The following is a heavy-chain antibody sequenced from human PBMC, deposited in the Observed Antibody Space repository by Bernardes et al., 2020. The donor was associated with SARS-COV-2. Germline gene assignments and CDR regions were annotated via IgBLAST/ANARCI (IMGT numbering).Heavy chain of an antibody. CDR1: GFTFSTYS. CDR3: MRATEGYGDFGY. D-gene: IGHD4-17*01. Sequence: VGSLRLSCSASGFTFSTYSIHWVRQAPGKGLEYVSAISDNGGNTYYAGSVKGRFTISRDNSRNTVYLQMNSLRAEDTAVYYCMRATEGYGDFGYWGQGTLVTVSS. CDR2: ISDNGGNT. V-gene: IGHV3-64D*08. J-gene: IGHJ4*02.